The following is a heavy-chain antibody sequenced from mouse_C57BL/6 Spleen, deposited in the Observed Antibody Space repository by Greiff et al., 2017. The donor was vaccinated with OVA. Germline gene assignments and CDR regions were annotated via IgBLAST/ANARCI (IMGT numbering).Heavy chain of an antibody. CDR3: AGGTIYDGYYDYAMDY. V-gene: IGHV5-12*01. Sequence: EVKLVESGGGLVQPGGSLKLSCAASGFTFSDYYMYWVRQTPEKRLEWVAYISNGGGSTYYPDTVKGRFTISRDNAQNTLYLQMSRLKSEDTAMDYCAGGTIYDGYYDYAMDYWGQGTSVTVSS. D-gene: IGHD2-3*01. CDR2: ISNGGGST. CDR1: GFTFSDYY. J-gene: IGHJ4*01.